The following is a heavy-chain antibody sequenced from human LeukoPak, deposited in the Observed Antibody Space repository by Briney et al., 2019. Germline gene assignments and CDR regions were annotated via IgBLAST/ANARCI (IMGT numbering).Heavy chain of an antibody. J-gene: IGHJ4*02. CDR2: INSSGGT. CDR3: ARGRNYFENWGYYYYFDY. V-gene: IGHV4-34*01. D-gene: IGHD1-26*01. Sequence: SETLSLTCAVSGGSFRGYYWNWIRQSPGKGLEWAGEINSSGGTSYNPSLKSRLTLSVDTSKYQFSLKLNSVTAADTAVYYCARGRNYFENWGYYYYFDYWGQGTLVTVAS. CDR1: GGSFRGYY.